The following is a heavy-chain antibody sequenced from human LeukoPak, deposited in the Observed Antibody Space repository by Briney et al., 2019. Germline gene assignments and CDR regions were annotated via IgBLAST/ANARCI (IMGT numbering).Heavy chain of an antibody. Sequence: GRSLRLSCAASGFTFSSYAMHWVRQAPGKGLEWVAVISYDGSNKYYADSVKGRFTISRDNSKNTLYLQMNSLRAEDTAVYYCARDELRILWDIVVVPAASALYAFDIWGQGTMVTVSS. V-gene: IGHV3-30-3*01. CDR3: ARDELRILWDIVVVPAASALYAFDI. D-gene: IGHD2-2*01. J-gene: IGHJ3*02. CDR2: ISYDGSNK. CDR1: GFTFSSYA.